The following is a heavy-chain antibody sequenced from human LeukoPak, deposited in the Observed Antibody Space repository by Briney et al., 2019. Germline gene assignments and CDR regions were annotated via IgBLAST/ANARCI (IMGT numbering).Heavy chain of an antibody. CDR2: ISNSGTT. CDR1: GVSFSGYY. Sequence: SETLSLTPAVYGVSFSGYYWSWIPQPPGKGLECIVYISNSGTTPSNPSLKSRITISMETSKNQFSLKMNSVTAADTAFYYCARRYGSGSSDYFDYWGQGTLVTVSS. CDR3: ARRYGSGSSDYFDY. V-gene: IGHV4-59*01. D-gene: IGHD3-10*01. J-gene: IGHJ4*02.